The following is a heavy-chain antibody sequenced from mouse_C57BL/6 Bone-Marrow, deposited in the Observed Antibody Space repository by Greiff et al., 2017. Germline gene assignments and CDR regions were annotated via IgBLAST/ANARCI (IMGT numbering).Heavy chain of an antibody. V-gene: IGHV14-4*01. CDR1: GFNIKDDY. J-gene: IGHJ3*01. Sequence: VQLQQSGAELVRPGASVKLSCTASGFNIKDDYMHWVKQRPEQGLEWIGWIDPENGDTESASKFQGKATITADTSSNTAYLQLSSLTSEDTAVYYCTTWDYDWFAYWGQGTLVTVAA. CDR3: TTWDYDWFAY. CDR2: IDPENGDT. D-gene: IGHD2-4*01.